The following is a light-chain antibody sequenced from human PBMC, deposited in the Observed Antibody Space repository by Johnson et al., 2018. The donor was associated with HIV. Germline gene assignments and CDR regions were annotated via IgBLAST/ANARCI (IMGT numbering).Light chain of an antibody. Sequence: QSVLTQPPSVSAAPGQKVTISCSGSSSNIANNYVSWYQQLPGTAPKLLIYDNNKRPSGIPDRFSGSKSGTSATLVITGLQTGDEADYHCATWDSSLSVYVFGTGTKVTVL. V-gene: IGLV1-51*01. CDR1: SSNIANNY. J-gene: IGLJ1*01. CDR3: ATWDSSLSVYV. CDR2: DNN.